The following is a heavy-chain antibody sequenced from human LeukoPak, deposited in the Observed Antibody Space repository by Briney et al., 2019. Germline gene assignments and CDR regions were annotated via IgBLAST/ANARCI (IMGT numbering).Heavy chain of an antibody. V-gene: IGHV1-18*01. J-gene: IGHJ3*02. Sequence: VASVKVSCKASGYTFTSYGISWVRQAPGQGLEWMGWISAYNGNTKYAQKVQGRVTMTTDTSTKTAYMELRSLRSDDTAVYYCARDHWLWTLRGSDAFDIWGQGTMVTVSS. CDR3: ARDHWLWTLRGSDAFDI. D-gene: IGHD3-16*01. CDR1: GYTFTSYG. CDR2: ISAYNGNT.